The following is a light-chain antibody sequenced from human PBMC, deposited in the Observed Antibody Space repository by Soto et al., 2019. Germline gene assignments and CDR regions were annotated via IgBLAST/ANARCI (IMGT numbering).Light chain of an antibody. V-gene: IGKV1-5*01. Sequence: DIQMTKSPSTLSASVGDRVTITCRASQSISSWLAWYQQKPGKAHKLLIYDASSLESGVQSRFSGSGSGTEFTLTIRSLQPDDFATYYCKQYNSYSGTFGQGTKVDI. J-gene: IGKJ1*01. CDR3: KQYNSYSGT. CDR2: DAS. CDR1: QSISSW.